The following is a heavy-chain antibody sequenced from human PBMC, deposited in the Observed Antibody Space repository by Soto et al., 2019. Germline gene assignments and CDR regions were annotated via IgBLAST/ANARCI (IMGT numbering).Heavy chain of an antibody. J-gene: IGHJ6*02. CDR3: ASSYGGNRYYYYYGMDV. D-gene: IGHD2-15*01. CDR1: GFTFSSYW. V-gene: IGHV3-7*01. Sequence: GGSLRLSCAASGFTFSSYWMSWVRQAPGKGLEWVANIKQDGSEKYYVDSVKGRFTISRDNAKNSLYLQMNSLRAEDTAVYYCASSYGGNRYYYYYGMDVWGQGTTVTVSS. CDR2: IKQDGSEK.